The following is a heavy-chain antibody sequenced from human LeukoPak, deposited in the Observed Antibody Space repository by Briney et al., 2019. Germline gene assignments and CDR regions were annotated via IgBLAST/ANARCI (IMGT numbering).Heavy chain of an antibody. CDR3: AKDDPTAYFDY. V-gene: IGHV3-30*02. CDR2: IRSDGSTK. Sequence: GGSLRLSCAASGFIFINYGMDWVRQAPGKGLEWVAFIRSDGSTKFYSDSVKGRFTISRDNSKNTLYLQMNSPRTEDTAVYYCAKDDPTAYFDYRGQGTLVTVSS. CDR1: GFIFINYG. J-gene: IGHJ4*02. D-gene: IGHD4-17*01.